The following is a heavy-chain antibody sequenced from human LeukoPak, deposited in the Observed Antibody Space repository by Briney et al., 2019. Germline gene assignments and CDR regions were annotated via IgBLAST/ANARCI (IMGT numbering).Heavy chain of an antibody. J-gene: IGHJ6*03. D-gene: IGHD2-2*01. V-gene: IGHV3-30*02. CDR3: AKDRSHLVVPAAMSLYYYYYMDV. CDR2: IRYDGSNK. Sequence: GGSLRLSCAASGFTFSSYGMHWVRQAPGKGLEWVAFIRYDGSNKYYADSVKGRFTISRDNSKNTLYLQMNSLRAEDTAVYYCAKDRSHLVVPAAMSLYYYYYMDVWGKGTTVTISS. CDR1: GFTFSSYG.